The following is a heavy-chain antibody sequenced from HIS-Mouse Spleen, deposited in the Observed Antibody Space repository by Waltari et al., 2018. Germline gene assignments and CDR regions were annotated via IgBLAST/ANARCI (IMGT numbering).Heavy chain of an antibody. D-gene: IGHD4-4*01. CDR1: GFTFSSYW. J-gene: IGHJ4*02. V-gene: IGHV3-7*01. CDR3: ARTSNYSPLFDY. CDR2: IKQDGSEK. Sequence: EVQLVESGGGLVQPGGSLRLSCAASGFTFSSYWMSWVRQAPGKGLGWVANIKQDGSEKYYVDAVKGRFTISRDNAKNSLYLQMNSLRAEDTAVYYCARTSNYSPLFDYWGQGTLVTVSS.